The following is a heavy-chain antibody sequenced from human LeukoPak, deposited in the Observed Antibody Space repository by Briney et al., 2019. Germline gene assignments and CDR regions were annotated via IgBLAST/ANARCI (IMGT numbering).Heavy chain of an antibody. V-gene: IGHV4-59*02. CDR1: GGSVSGHY. J-gene: IGHJ4*02. D-gene: IGHD6-19*01. CDR2: IYASGGA. Sequence: SETLSLTCAVSGGSVSGHYWDWIRQPPGKGLEWIGYIYASGGANYNPSLKSRVTISLDSSENRFSLKLTSVTAADTAVYYCAREAPGGSGWTYFDYWGQGSLVTVSS. CDR3: AREAPGGSGWTYFDY.